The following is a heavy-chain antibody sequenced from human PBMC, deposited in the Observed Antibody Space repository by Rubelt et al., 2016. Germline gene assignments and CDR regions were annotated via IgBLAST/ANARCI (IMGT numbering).Heavy chain of an antibody. J-gene: IGHJ6*02. Sequence: SSYAMHWVRQAPGKGLDWVAVVSYDGSNKFYADSVKGRFTISRDNAKNSLYLQMNSLRAEDTAVYYCARMMSMTTVTTSYYYGKDVWGQGTTVTVSS. V-gene: IGHV3-30*04. CDR2: VSYDGSNK. CDR1: SSYA. D-gene: IGHD4-17*01. CDR3: ARMMSMTTVTTSYYYGKDV.